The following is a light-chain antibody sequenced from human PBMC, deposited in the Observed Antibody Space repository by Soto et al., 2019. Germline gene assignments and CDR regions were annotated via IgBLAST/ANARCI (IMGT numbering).Light chain of an antibody. V-gene: IGKV1-27*01. CDR1: QGIANY. Sequence: DIQMTQSPSSLSXXVVXXXXXXXRASQGIANYLAWYQHKPGKVPNLLIYAASTLQSGVPARFSGGGAGTYFTITISSLQPEDVATYYCQQYNSAPRTFGQGTKVDIK. J-gene: IGKJ1*01. CDR3: QQYNSAPRT. CDR2: AAS.